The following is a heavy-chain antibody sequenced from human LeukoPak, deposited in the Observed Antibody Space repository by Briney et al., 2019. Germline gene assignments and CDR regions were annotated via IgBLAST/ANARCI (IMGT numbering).Heavy chain of an antibody. V-gene: IGHV1-46*01. CDR3: ARDPGATGDYGDGNWFDP. D-gene: IGHD4-17*01. CDR2: INPSGGST. CDR1: GYTFPTYY. J-gene: IGHJ5*02. Sequence: ASVRVSCRASGYTFPTYYMHWVRQAPGQGLEWMGIINPSGGSTSYAQKFQGRVTMTRDTSTSTVYMELSSLRSEDTAVYYCARDPGATGDYGDGNWFDPWGQGTLVTVSS.